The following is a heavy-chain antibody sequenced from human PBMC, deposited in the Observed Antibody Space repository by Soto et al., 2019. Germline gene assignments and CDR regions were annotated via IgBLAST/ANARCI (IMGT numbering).Heavy chain of an antibody. CDR2: VYSGGTT. J-gene: IGHJ4*01. Sequence: GGSLRLSCVASGFAVSNNYMNWVRQAPGKGLECVSVVYSGGTTYYADSVRGRFTVSRDASKNTLFLQISSLRAEDTAQYYCARARSPFDSGTSGYRGFEHWGPGTLVTVSS. D-gene: IGHD3-22*01. V-gene: IGHV3-53*01. CDR3: ARARSPFDSGTSGYRGFEH. CDR1: GFAVSNNY.